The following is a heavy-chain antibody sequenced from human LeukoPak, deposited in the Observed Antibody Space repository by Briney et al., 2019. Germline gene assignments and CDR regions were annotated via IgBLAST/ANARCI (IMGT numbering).Heavy chain of an antibody. J-gene: IGHJ4*02. D-gene: IGHD3-22*01. Sequence: GASVKVSCKASGDIFTSFTISWVRQAPGQGLEWMGGIIPIVGTANYAQKFQGRVTITADESTSTAYMELSSLRSEDTAVYYCASTVNYYDSSGYYGVYFDYWGQGTLVTVSS. CDR1: GDIFTSFT. V-gene: IGHV1-69*13. CDR3: ASTVNYYDSSGYYGVYFDY. CDR2: IIPIVGTA.